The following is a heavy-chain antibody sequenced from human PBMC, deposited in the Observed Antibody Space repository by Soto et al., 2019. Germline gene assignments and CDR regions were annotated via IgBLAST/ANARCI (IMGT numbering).Heavy chain of an antibody. V-gene: IGHV4-59*01. CDR2: IYYSGRT. CDR1: GGSISSYY. D-gene: IGHD6-19*01. Sequence: PSETLSLTCTVSGGSISSYYWIWIRRPPGKGLEWIGYIYYSGRTNYNPSLKSRVTISVDTSKNQFSLKLSSVTAADTAVYYCARDRGRIAVAGPGLYYYYGMDVWGQGTTVTVSS. CDR3: ARDRGRIAVAGPGLYYYYGMDV. J-gene: IGHJ6*02.